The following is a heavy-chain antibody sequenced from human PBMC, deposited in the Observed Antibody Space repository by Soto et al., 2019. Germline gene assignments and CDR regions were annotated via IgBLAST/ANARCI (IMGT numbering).Heavy chain of an antibody. V-gene: IGHV1-8*01. CDR3: VRQAGGASTPGDDY. Sequence: QVQLVQSGAEVKKPEASVKVSCKASGYTFVAFDIAWVRQASGQGLEWVGWVNPDTGDTAYKKEFQGRLSMTRDTSINTVYMELSSLTPDDTAMYFCVRQAGGASTPGDDYWGQGTLVTVSP. D-gene: IGHD2-15*01. CDR2: VNPDTGDT. CDR1: GYTFVAFD. J-gene: IGHJ4*02.